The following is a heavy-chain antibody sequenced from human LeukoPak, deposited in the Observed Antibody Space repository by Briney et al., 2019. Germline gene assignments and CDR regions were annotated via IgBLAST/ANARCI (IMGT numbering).Heavy chain of an antibody. J-gene: IGHJ4*02. V-gene: IGHV3-23*01. CDR1: GFTFSSFG. D-gene: IGHD2-2*01. CDR3: AKDMGYCSSATCYGLDY. Sequence: GGTLRLSCAASGFTFSSFGMTWVRQAPGKGLEWVSAITRSGGSTYYRDSVKGRFTISRDNSKNTVYLQMNSLRAEDTAIYYCAKDMGYCSSATCYGLDYWGQGTLVTVSS. CDR2: ITRSGGST.